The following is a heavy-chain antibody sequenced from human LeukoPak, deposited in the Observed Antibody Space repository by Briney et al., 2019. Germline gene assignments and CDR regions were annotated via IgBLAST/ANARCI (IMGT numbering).Heavy chain of an antibody. V-gene: IGHV4-4*07. J-gene: IGHJ4*02. CDR2: IYSSGST. CDR3: ARVRGSYFDY. D-gene: IGHD3-10*01. CDR1: GASISTWY. Sequence: SETLSLTCSVSGASISTWYWGWIRQPAGKGLEWIGRIYSSGSTNYSPSLKSRIAMSMDTSKNQFSLKLSSVTAADTAMYYCARVRGSYFDYWGQGTLVTVSS.